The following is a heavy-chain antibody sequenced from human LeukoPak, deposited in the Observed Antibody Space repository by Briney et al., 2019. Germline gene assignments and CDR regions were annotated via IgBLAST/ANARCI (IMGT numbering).Heavy chain of an antibody. CDR1: GGSIRSSYYY. V-gene: IGHV4-39*02. J-gene: IGHJ4*02. CDR2: IYDSGST. D-gene: IGHD1-26*01. CDR3: ARERALVYSGSYCDY. Sequence: SETLSLTCTVSGGSIRSSYYYWGWIRQPPGKGLEWIGSIYDSGSTYYNPSLKSRVTISVDTSKNQFSLKLNSVTAADTAVYYCARERALVYSGSYCDYWGQGTLVTVSS.